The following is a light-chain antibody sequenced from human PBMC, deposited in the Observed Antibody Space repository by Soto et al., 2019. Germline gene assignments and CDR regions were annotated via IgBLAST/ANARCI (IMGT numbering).Light chain of an antibody. CDR3: QQRSNWPRT. CDR2: DSS. V-gene: IGKV3-11*01. CDR1: QSVRSY. J-gene: IGKJ1*01. Sequence: EIVLTQSPATLSLSPGERATLSCRASQSVRSYLAWYQQKPGQAPRLLIYDSSNRAAGIPARFSGSGSGTDLTLTISSLEPEDFAVYYCQQRSNWPRTFGQGTKVEIK.